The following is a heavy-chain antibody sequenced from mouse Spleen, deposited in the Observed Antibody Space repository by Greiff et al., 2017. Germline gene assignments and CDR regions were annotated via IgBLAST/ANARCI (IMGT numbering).Heavy chain of an antibody. J-gene: IGHJ4*01. D-gene: IGHD1-1*01. CDR3: ARVNYGPYYAMDY. V-gene: IGHV5-4*02. Sequence: EVQLVESGGGLVKPGGSLKLSCAASGFTFSDYYMYWVRQTPEKRLEWVATISDGGSYTYYPDSVKGRFTISRDNAKNNLYLQMSSLKSEDTAMYYCARVNYGPYYAMDYWGQGTSVTVSS. CDR1: GFTFSDYY. CDR2: ISDGGSYT.